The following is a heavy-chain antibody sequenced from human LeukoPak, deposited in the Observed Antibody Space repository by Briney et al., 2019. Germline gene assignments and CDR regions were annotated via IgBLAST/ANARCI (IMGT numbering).Heavy chain of an antibody. Sequence: GRSLRLSCAASGFTFSSYAMHWVRQAPGKGLKWVAVTSFDGSDNYYADSVKGRFTISRDNSKNTLYLQMNSLRPDDTAVYYCARAPGTMIVVDYWGQGTLVTVSS. J-gene: IGHJ4*02. V-gene: IGHV3-30*04. D-gene: IGHD3-22*01. CDR3: ARAPGTMIVVDY. CDR1: GFTFSSYA. CDR2: TSFDGSDN.